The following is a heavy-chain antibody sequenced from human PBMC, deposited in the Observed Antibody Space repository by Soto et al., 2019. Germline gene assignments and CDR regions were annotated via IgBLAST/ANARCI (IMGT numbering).Heavy chain of an antibody. V-gene: IGHV1-69*13. CDR3: ARAPILVSVTLHENYFDS. D-gene: IGHD2-21*02. Sequence: ASVKVSCKASGGTFSNSGISWVRQAPGQGLEWMGGIIPIFDTTNYAQKLQGRITIIADESTNTVYMELSNLRSADTGVYYCARAPILVSVTLHENYFDSCRQRTLVTVSS. CDR1: GGTFSNSG. J-gene: IGHJ4*02. CDR2: IIPIFDTT.